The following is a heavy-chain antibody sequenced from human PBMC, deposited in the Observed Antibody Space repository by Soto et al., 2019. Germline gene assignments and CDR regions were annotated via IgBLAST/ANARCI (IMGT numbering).Heavy chain of an antibody. CDR2: ISGSGTST. Sequence: GSLILSGAASGFTFSSFAMIWVGQARGKGLEWVSVISGSGTSTYFADSVKGRFTISRDNFKDTLFLQMNSLRAEDTAIYYCAKSVPRQQWLARGGMDVWGQGTTVTVSS. D-gene: IGHD6-19*01. CDR1: GFTFSSFA. CDR3: AKSVPRQQWLARGGMDV. V-gene: IGHV3-23*01. J-gene: IGHJ6*02.